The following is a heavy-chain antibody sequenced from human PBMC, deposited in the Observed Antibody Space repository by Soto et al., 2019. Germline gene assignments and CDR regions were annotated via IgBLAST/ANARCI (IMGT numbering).Heavy chain of an antibody. D-gene: IGHD6-6*01. CDR2: MYHSGIT. J-gene: IGHJ6*02. V-gene: IGHV4-39*07. Sequence: PSETLSLTCTVSGDSISSYNYFWGWIRQPPGKGLEWIGSMYHSGITYYNLSLKSRVTISVDTSKNQLSLKLSSATAADTAVYYCARSMYSTSAQLYYGMDVWGQGTTVTVSS. CDR1: GDSISSYNYF. CDR3: ARSMYSTSAQLYYGMDV.